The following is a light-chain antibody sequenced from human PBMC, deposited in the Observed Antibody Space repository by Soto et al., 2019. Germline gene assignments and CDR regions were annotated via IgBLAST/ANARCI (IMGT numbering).Light chain of an antibody. CDR1: QSVSSY. CDR3: QQRSNWPPSWT. V-gene: IGKV3-11*01. CDR2: DAS. J-gene: IGKJ1*01. Sequence: EIVLTQSPATLSLSPGERATLSCRASQSVSSYLAWYQQKPCQAPRLLIYDASNRATGIPARFSGSGSGTDFTLTISSLEPEDFAVYYCQQRSNWPPSWTFGQGTKVKIK.